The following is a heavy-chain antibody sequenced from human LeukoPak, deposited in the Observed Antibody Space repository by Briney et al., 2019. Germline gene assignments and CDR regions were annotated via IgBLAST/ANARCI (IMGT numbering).Heavy chain of an antibody. V-gene: IGHV3-23*01. Sequence: GGSLSLSCSTSGYRFSNYAMSWVRQAPGKGLEWVSVVTGSGADTYYAGSVQGRFTVSRDNTKNTLFLHMNNLRAEDTAKYYCAFGRDGYAHFLDYWGQGTLVTVSA. CDR3: AFGRDGYAHFLDY. CDR2: VTGSGADT. D-gene: IGHD5-24*01. CDR1: GYRFSNYA. J-gene: IGHJ4*02.